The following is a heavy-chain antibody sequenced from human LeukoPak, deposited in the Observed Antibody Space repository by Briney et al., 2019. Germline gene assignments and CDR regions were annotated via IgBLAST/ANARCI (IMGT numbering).Heavy chain of an antibody. CDR3: ARDYGMGYFDY. J-gene: IGHJ4*02. CDR1: GCSISSHH. Sequence: SETLSLTCTFSGCSISSHHWSWIRQPPGKELEWIGYIYYSGSTNYNPLLKSRVTISVDTSKNQFSLKLSSVTAADTAVYYCARDYGMGYFDYWGQGTLVTVSS. V-gene: IGHV4-59*11. CDR2: IYYSGST. D-gene: IGHD3-9*01.